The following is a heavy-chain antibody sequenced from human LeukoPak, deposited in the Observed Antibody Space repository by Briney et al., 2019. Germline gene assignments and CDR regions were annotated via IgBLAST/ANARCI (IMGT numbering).Heavy chain of an antibody. V-gene: IGHV1-69*13. Sequence: SVKVSCKASGGTFSRYAISWVRQAPGRWLELMGGIIPIFGTANYAQKFQGRVTITADESTSTAYMELSSLRSEDTAVYYCASGTWGRTETFDPWGQGTLVTVSS. CDR1: GGTFSRYA. D-gene: IGHD3-16*01. CDR2: IIPIFGTA. CDR3: ASGTWGRTETFDP. J-gene: IGHJ5*02.